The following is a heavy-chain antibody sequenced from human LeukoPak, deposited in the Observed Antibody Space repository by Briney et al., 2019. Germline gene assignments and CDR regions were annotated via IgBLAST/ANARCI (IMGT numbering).Heavy chain of an antibody. D-gene: IGHD3-10*01. Sequence: GGSLRLSCAASGFTFSSYAMSWVRQAPGKGLEWVSAISGSGGSTYYADSVKGRFTISRDNSKNTLYLQMNSLRAEDTAVYYCAKFVKVPLGSTMARGVTSTPLDYWGQGTLVTVSS. CDR2: ISGSGGST. CDR1: GFTFSSYA. J-gene: IGHJ4*02. V-gene: IGHV3-23*01. CDR3: AKFVKVPLGSTMARGVTSTPLDY.